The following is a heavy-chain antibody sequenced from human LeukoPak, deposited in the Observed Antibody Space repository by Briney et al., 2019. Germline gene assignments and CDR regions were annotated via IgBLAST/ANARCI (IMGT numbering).Heavy chain of an antibody. CDR3: ATLLKFGVVVYYFEY. J-gene: IGHJ4*02. CDR1: GYILTELA. CDR2: FDPEHGET. D-gene: IGHD3-3*01. Sequence: ASVKVSCKVSGYILTELAMHWVRQPPGKGLEWVGGFDPEHGETVYAQRFQGRVTMTEDTSTNTAYMELSSLRSEDTAVYYCATLLKFGVVVYYFEYWGQGALVTVSS. V-gene: IGHV1-24*01.